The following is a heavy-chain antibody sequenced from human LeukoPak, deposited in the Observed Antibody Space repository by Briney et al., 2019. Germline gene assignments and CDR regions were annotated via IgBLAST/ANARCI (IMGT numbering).Heavy chain of an antibody. CDR1: GGSISSDY. J-gene: IGHJ6*03. CDR2: IYTSGST. Sequence: SETLSLTCTVSGGSISSDYWSWIRQPPGKGLEWIGYIYTSGSTNYNPSLKSRVTISVDTSKKQFSLKLSSVTAADTAVYYCARRGYYYDSSGYSPPSYYYYYMDVWGKGTTVTVSS. CDR3: ARRGYYYDSSGYSPPSYYYYYMDV. V-gene: IGHV4-4*09. D-gene: IGHD3-22*01.